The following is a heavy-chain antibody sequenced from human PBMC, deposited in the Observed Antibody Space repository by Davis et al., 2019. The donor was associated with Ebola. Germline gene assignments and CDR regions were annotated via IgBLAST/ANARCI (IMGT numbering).Heavy chain of an antibody. CDR3: ARALRFSLGMDV. CDR2: IYYSGST. J-gene: IGHJ6*02. CDR1: GGSFSSYY. Sequence: MPSETLSLTCAVYGGSFSSYYWSWIRQPPGKGLEWIGYIYYSGSTNYNPSLKSRVTISVDTSKNQFSLKLSSVTAADTAVYYCARALRFSLGMDVWGQGTTVTVSS. V-gene: IGHV4-59*12. D-gene: IGHD3-3*01.